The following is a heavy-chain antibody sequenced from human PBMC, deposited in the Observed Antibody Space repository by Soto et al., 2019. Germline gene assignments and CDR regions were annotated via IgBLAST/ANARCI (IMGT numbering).Heavy chain of an antibody. CDR1: GGSISSSSYY. J-gene: IGHJ5*02. V-gene: IGHV4-39*01. CDR3: ARHTPYSSSHWFDP. D-gene: IGHD6-6*01. Sequence: PSETLSLTCTVSGGSISSSSYYWGWIRQPPGKGLEWIGSIYYSGSTYYNPSLKSRVTISVDTSKNQFSLKLSSVTAADTAVYYCARHTPYSSSHWFDPWGQGTLVTVSS. CDR2: IYYSGST.